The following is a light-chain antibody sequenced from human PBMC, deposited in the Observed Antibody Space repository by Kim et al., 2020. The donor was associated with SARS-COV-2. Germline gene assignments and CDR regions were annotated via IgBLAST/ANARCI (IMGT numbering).Light chain of an antibody. Sequence: EIVLTQSPATLSLSPGERATLSCRASQTVSIYLAWYQQKPGQAPRLLIYGASNRATGIPARFSGSGSGTDFTLTISSLEPEDFAVYYCQQSINGPRTFGQGTKVDIK. V-gene: IGKV3-11*01. CDR3: QQSINGPRT. CDR2: GAS. CDR1: QTVSIY. J-gene: IGKJ1*01.